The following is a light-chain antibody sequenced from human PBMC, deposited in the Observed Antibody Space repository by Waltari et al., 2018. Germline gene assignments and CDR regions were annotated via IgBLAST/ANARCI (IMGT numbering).Light chain of an antibody. J-gene: IGKJ1*01. V-gene: IGKV3-20*01. Sequence: EIVLTQSPGTLSLSPGERATLSCRASQSVSSTYFAWYQQIPGQAPRLLIYGASNRAIGIPDRFSGSGSGTDFTLTISRLEPEDFAVYYCQQYGSSPPWMFGQGTKVEI. CDR1: QSVSSTY. CDR3: QQYGSSPPWM. CDR2: GAS.